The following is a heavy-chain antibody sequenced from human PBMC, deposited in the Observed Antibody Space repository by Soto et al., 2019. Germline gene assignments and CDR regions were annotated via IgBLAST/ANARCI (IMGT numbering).Heavy chain of an antibody. CDR3: SRSADSSSYLSLGYYGMDV. J-gene: IGHJ6*02. CDR1: GFTFSDHY. CDR2: SLNKANSYTA. Sequence: EVQLVQSGGGLVQPGGSLRLSCATSGFTFSDHYMDWVRQAPGKGLEWLGRSLNKANSYTAEYAASVRARFVISRDDSRSTLYLHMNSLNTEDTAVYYCSRSADSSSYLSLGYYGMDVWGQGTTVIVSS. V-gene: IGHV3-72*01. D-gene: IGHD3-16*02.